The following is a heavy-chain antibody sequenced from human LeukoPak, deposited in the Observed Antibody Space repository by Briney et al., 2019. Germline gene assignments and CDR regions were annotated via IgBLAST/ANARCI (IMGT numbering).Heavy chain of an antibody. J-gene: IGHJ4*02. CDR1: GGSISSSSYY. D-gene: IGHD2-21*01. Sequence: PSGTLSLTCTVSGGSISSSSYYWGWIRQPPGKGLEWIGSIYYSGSTYYNPSLKSRVTMSVDTSKNQFSLKLSSVTAADTAVYYCARDLWLDHTYYFDYWGQGTLVTVSS. V-gene: IGHV4-39*07. CDR2: IYYSGST. CDR3: ARDLWLDHTYYFDY.